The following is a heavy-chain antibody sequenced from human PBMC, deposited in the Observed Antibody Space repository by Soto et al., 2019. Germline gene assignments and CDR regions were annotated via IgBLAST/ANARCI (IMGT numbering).Heavy chain of an antibody. V-gene: IGHV4-39*01. D-gene: IGHD2-15*01. CDR3: ARQGRGQNYYYYGMDV. Sequence: QLQLQESGPGLVKPSETLSLTCTVSGGSISSSSYYWGWIRQPPGKGLEWIGSIYYSGSTYYNPSLKSRVQSPVDTSRNQFPLKLSCVTAADTAVYYGARQGRGQNYYYYGMDVWGQGTTVTVSS. CDR1: GGSISSSSYY. CDR2: IYYSGST. J-gene: IGHJ6*02.